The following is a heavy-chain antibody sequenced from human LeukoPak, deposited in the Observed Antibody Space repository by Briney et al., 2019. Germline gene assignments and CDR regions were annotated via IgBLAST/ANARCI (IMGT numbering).Heavy chain of an antibody. D-gene: IGHD2-15*01. Sequence: GESLKISCKGSGYSFTSYWIGWVRQMPGKGLEWMGIIYPGDSDTRYSPSLQGQVTISADKSISTAYLQRSSLKASDTAMYYCARHGRLLLTELAWFDPWGQGTLVTVSS. CDR2: IYPGDSDT. J-gene: IGHJ5*02. V-gene: IGHV5-51*01. CDR3: ARHGRLLLTELAWFDP. CDR1: GYSFTSYW.